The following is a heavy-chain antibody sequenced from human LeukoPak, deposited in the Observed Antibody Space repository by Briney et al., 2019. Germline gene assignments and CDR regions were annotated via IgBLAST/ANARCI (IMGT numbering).Heavy chain of an antibody. CDR3: AKSLKNYGFWSGYVEYFQH. V-gene: IGHV3-23*01. J-gene: IGHJ1*01. D-gene: IGHD3-3*01. CDR1: GFTFSSYA. CDR2: IRGNGGST. Sequence: GGSLRLSFAASGFTFSSYAMSWVRQAPGKGLEWVSGIRGNGGSTYYADSVKGRFTISRDNSKNTLYLQMNSLSAEGTAVYYCAKSLKNYGFWSGYVEYFQHWGQGTLVTVSS.